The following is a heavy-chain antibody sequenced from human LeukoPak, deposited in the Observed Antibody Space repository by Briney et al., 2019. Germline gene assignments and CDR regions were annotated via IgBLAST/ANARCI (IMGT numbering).Heavy chain of an antibody. CDR3: AKGYCSGTTCYDDRGAFDY. J-gene: IGHJ4*02. CDR2: MHYSGST. CDR1: GGSISSSYW. V-gene: IGHV4-4*02. D-gene: IGHD2-2*01. Sequence: SGTLSLTCGVSGGSISSSYWWSWVRQSPGKGLEWIGSMHYSGSTYYNPSLKSRVTISVDTSKNQFSLKLNSVTATDTAVYYCAKGYCSGTTCYDDRGAFDYWGQGTLVTVSS.